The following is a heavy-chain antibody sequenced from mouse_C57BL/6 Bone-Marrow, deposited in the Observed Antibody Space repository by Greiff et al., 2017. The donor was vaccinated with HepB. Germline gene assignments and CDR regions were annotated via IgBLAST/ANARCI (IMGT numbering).Heavy chain of an antibody. D-gene: IGHD2-4*01. Sequence: VQLQESGGDLVKPGGSLKLSCAASGFTFSSYGMSWVRQTPDKRLEWVATISSGGSYTYYPDSVKGRFTISRDNAKNTLYLQMSSLKSEDTAMYYCARHDHDVAWFAYWGQGTLVTVSA. CDR1: GFTFSSYG. CDR3: ARHDHDVAWFAY. CDR2: ISSGGSYT. V-gene: IGHV5-6*01. J-gene: IGHJ3*01.